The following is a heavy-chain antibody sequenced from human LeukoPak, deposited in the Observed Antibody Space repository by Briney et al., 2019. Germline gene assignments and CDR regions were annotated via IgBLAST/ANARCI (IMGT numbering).Heavy chain of an antibody. Sequence: VASVKVSRKASGYTFTGYYMHWVRQAPGQGLEWMGWINPNSGGTNYAQKFQGRVTMTRDTSISTAYMELSRLRSDDTAVYYCAREYLGVAGSWFDPWGQGTLVTVSS. V-gene: IGHV1-2*02. CDR2: INPNSGGT. CDR1: GYTFTGYY. D-gene: IGHD6-19*01. J-gene: IGHJ5*02. CDR3: AREYLGVAGSWFDP.